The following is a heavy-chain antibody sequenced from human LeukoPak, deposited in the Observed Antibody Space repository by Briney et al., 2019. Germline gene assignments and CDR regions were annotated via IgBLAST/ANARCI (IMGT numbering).Heavy chain of an antibody. CDR3: ARDGTDSSGYIYYYYYGMDV. J-gene: IGHJ6*02. CDR2: IYSGGST. Sequence: GSLRLSCAASGFTVSSNYMSWVRQAPGKGLEWVSVIYSGGSTYYADSVKGRFTISRDNSKNTLYLQMNSLRAEDTAVYYCARDGTDSSGYIYYYYYGMDVWGQGTAVTVSS. CDR1: GFTVSSNY. V-gene: IGHV3-53*01. D-gene: IGHD3-22*01.